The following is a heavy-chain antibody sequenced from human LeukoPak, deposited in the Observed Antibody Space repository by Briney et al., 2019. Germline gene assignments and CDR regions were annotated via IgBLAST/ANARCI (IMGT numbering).Heavy chain of an antibody. V-gene: IGHV3-21*04. D-gene: IGHD2-15*01. Sequence: GGSLRLSCAACGFIFRTYSMNWLRQAPGKGREGVSSIRSSGCDIYYADSVKGRFTISRDNANNSLYLQMNSLRAEDTAVYDCARGYCSGGSCYSYHYYYYMDVWGKGTTVTVSS. J-gene: IGHJ6*03. CDR1: GFIFRTYS. CDR2: IRSSGCDI. CDR3: ARGYCSGGSCYSYHYYYYMDV.